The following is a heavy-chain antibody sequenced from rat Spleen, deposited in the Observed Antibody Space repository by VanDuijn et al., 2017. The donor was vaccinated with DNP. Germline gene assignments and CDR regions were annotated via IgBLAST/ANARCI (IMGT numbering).Heavy chain of an antibody. V-gene: IGHV5-31*01. CDR2: ITSSGGNN. CDR3: AKVPSPYWYFDF. CDR1: GFTFNKYW. Sequence: EVQLVESGGDLVQPGRSLKLSCVASGFTFNKYWMTWIRQVPGKGLAWVASITSSGGNNYYPDSVKGRFTRSRDNAKSTLYLQMDSLRSEDTATYYCAKVPSPYWYFDFWGPGTMVTVSS. J-gene: IGHJ1*01.